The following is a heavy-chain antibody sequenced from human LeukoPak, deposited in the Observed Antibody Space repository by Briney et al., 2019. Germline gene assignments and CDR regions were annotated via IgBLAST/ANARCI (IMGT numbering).Heavy chain of an antibody. V-gene: IGHV3-49*04. Sequence: GGSLRLSCTASGFTFGDYTMSWVGQAPGKGLEWVGFIRSKAYGGTTEYAASVKGRFTISRDDSKSIAYLQMNSLKTEDTAVYYCTRAWELPDAFDIWGQGTMVTVSS. D-gene: IGHD1-26*01. CDR3: TRAWELPDAFDI. CDR1: GFTFGDYT. CDR2: IRSKAYGGTT. J-gene: IGHJ3*02.